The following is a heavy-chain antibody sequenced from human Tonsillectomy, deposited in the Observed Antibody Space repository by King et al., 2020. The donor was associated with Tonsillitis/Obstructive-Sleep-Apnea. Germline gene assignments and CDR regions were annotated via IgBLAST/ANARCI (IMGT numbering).Heavy chain of an antibody. CDR2: IDPSDSYV. CDR3: GRIVETAIDSDNYCGMDV. Sequence: QLVQSGAEVKKPGESLRISCKGSGYSFTSYWISWVRQMPGKGLEWMGRIDPSDSYVNYSPSFQGPFTISADKSISTACLQGSSLKASDTAMYYCGRIVETAIDSDNYCGMDVWGRGTTITVSS. J-gene: IGHJ6*01. D-gene: IGHD2-21*02. CDR1: GYSFTSYW. V-gene: IGHV5-10-1*03.